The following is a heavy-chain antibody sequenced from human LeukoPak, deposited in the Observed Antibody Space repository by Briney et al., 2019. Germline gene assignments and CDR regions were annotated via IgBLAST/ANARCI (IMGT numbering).Heavy chain of an antibody. Sequence: PGGSLRLSCAASGFTFSSYWMSWVRQAPGKGLEWVANIKQDGSEKYYVDSVKGRFTISRDNAKNSLYLQMNSLRAEDTAVYYCARVLRYFDWLLSGRYYFDYWGQGTPVTVSS. CDR1: GFTFSSYW. D-gene: IGHD3-9*01. CDR3: ARVLRYFDWLLSGRYYFDY. J-gene: IGHJ4*02. V-gene: IGHV3-7*04. CDR2: IKQDGSEK.